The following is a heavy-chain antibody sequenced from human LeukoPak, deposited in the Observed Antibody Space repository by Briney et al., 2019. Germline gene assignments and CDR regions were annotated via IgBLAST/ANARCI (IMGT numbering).Heavy chain of an antibody. D-gene: IGHD3-16*01. CDR2: IYWDDDK. J-gene: IGHJ4*02. Sequence: GSGPTLVKPTQTLTLTCTFSGFSLSTSGVGVGWIRQPPGKALEWLALIYWDDDKRYSPSLKSRLTITKDTSKNQVVLTMTNMDPVDTATYYCAHTKLMITFGGVLEGYFDHWGQGTLVTVSS. CDR3: AHTKLMITFGGVLEGYFDH. V-gene: IGHV2-5*02. CDR1: GFSLSTSGVG.